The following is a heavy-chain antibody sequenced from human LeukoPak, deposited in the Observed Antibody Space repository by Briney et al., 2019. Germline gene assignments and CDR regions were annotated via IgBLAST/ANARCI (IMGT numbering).Heavy chain of an antibody. CDR1: GYTFTSYD. Sequence: ASVKVSCKASGYTFTSYDINWVRQATGQGLEWMGWMNPNSGNTGYAQKFQGRVTMTRNTSISTAYMELSSLRSEDTAVYYCARARGGSGSYYIDYWGQGTLVTVYS. CDR2: MNPNSGNT. J-gene: IGHJ4*02. CDR3: ARARGGSGSYYIDY. D-gene: IGHD3-10*01. V-gene: IGHV1-8*01.